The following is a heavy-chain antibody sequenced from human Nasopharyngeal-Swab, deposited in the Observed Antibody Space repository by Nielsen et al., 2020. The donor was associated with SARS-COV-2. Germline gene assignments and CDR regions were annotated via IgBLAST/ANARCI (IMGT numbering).Heavy chain of an antibody. J-gene: IGHJ4*02. CDR2: ISSSSSYI. CDR1: GFTFSSYS. D-gene: IGHD3-10*01. CDR3: ARARTAMVRAPFDY. V-gene: IGHV3-21*01. Sequence: GGSLRLSCAASGFTFSSYSMNWVRQAPGKGLEWVSSISSSSSYIYYADSVKGRFTISRDNAKNSLYLQMNSLRAEDTAVYYCARARTAMVRAPFDYWGQGTLVTVSS.